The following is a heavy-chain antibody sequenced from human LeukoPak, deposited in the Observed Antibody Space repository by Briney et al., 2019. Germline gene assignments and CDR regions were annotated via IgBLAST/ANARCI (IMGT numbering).Heavy chain of an antibody. V-gene: IGHV3-21*01. CDR2: ISSSSSYI. Sequence: GGSLRLSCAASGFTFSSYSMNWVRQAPGKGLEWVSSISSSSSYIYYADSVKGRFTISRDNAKNSLYLQMNSLRAEDTAVYYCATSTSYSSSNIDIWGQGTMVTASS. CDR1: GFTFSSYS. D-gene: IGHD6-13*01. CDR3: ATSTSYSSSNIDI. J-gene: IGHJ3*02.